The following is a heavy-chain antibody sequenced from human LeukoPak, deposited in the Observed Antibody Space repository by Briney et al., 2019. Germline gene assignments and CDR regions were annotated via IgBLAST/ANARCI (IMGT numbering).Heavy chain of an antibody. D-gene: IGHD4-23*01. CDR3: ASGGPVPPLDY. Sequence: GGSLRLSCAASGFTVSSNYMSWVRQAPGKGLEWVSVIYSGGSTYYSESVRGRFTIFKDNSKNTLYLQMNSLTAEYTAAYYCASGGPVPPLDYWGQGTLVTVSS. CDR1: GFTVSSNY. CDR2: IYSGGST. J-gene: IGHJ4*02. V-gene: IGHV3-66*02.